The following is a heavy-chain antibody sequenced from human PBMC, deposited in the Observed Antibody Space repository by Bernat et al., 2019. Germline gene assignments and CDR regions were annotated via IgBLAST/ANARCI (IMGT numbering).Heavy chain of an antibody. CDR3: ARGFGSAVYASSFDY. J-gene: IGHJ4*02. V-gene: IGHV3-33*03. CDR2: ICHDGSNK. D-gene: IGHD3-10*01. Sequence: QVQLVESGGGVVQPGRSLRLSCAASGFTFSTYGMHWVRQAPGKGLEWVAVICHDGSNKYYADSVKGRFTISRDNSKSTLYLQMNSLRVEDTAVYYCARGFGSAVYASSFDYWGQGTLVTVSS. CDR1: GFTFSTYG.